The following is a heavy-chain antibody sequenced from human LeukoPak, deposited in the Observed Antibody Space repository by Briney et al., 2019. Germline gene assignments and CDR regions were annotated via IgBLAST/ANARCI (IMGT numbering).Heavy chain of an antibody. V-gene: IGHV3-30-3*01. Sequence: GGSLRLSCAASGFTFSSYAMHWVRQAPGKGLEWVAVISYDGSNKYYADSVKGRFTISRDNSKNTLYLQMNSLRAEDTAVYYCARDPVGGYDYYFDYWGQGTLVIVSS. CDR2: ISYDGSNK. CDR1: GFTFSSYA. CDR3: ARDPVGGYDYYFDY. J-gene: IGHJ4*02. D-gene: IGHD5-12*01.